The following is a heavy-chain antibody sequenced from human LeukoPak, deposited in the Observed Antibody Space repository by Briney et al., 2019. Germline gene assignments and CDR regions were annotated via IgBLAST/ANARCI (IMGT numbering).Heavy chain of an antibody. J-gene: IGHJ4*02. D-gene: IGHD3-22*01. CDR1: GYTFAGHH. CDR2: INPSSGDT. Sequence: GASVKVSCKTSGYTFAGHHIHWVRPAPGQGLEWMAWINPSSGDTKYAQNFQDRVIMTRDTSINTAYIDLSRLSSDDTAIYYCARAGHDSSGYSFRLDYWGQGTLVTVSS. CDR3: ARAGHDSSGYSFRLDY. V-gene: IGHV1-2*02.